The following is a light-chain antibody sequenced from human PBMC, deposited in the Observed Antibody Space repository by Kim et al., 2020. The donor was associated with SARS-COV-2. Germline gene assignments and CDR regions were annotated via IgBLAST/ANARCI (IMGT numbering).Light chain of an antibody. Sequence: SASTGDRVTITCRASQGIRSYLAWYQEEPGKAPKVLIYDASTLQSGVPSRFSGSGSGTDFTLTIRSLQSEDFANYYCQQYYNYPYTLGQGTKLEI. V-gene: IGKV1-8*01. CDR1: QGIRSY. J-gene: IGKJ2*01. CDR2: DAS. CDR3: QQYYNYPYT.